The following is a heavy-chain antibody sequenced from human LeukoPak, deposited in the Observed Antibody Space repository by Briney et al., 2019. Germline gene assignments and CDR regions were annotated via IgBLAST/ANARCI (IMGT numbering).Heavy chain of an antibody. CDR2: ISSSSSTI. V-gene: IGHV3-48*01. CDR1: GFTFSSYS. J-gene: IGHJ4*02. Sequence: GVSLRLSCAASGFTFSSYSMNWVRQAPGKGLEWGSYISSSSSTIYYADSVKGRFTLSRDNAKNSLYLRMNSLRAETTAVYSCARDQGSSGFDWGPGTLVTVSS. CDR3: ARDQGSSGFD. D-gene: IGHD6-19*01.